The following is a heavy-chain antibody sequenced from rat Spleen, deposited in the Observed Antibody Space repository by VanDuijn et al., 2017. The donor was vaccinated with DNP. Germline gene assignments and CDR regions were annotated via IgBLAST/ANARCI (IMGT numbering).Heavy chain of an antibody. CDR1: GFSFSDYY. CDR3: ARHVLPLRVWDY. CDR2: IRYDGGST. V-gene: IGHV5-22*01. Sequence: EVQLVESGGGLVQPGRSLKLSCAASGFSFSDYYMAWVRQAPTKGLQWVAYIRYDGGSTYYGDSVKGRFTISRDIATSTLYLQMNSLRSDDMATYYCARHVLPLRVWDYWGQGVMVTVSS. J-gene: IGHJ2*01. D-gene: IGHD1-4*01.